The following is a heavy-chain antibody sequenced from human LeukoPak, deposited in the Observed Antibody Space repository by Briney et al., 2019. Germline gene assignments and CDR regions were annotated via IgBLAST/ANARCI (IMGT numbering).Heavy chain of an antibody. CDR1: GFTFSTYE. CDR2: ISSSGDNK. V-gene: IGHV3-48*03. D-gene: IGHD2-15*01. Sequence: GGSLTLSCAVSGFTFSTYEMNWFRQVPGKGLEWVSYISSSGDNKQYTSSVEGRFTISRENAKNSLYLEMDSLGVEDTAICYCARDGRAGVVGAFRLFDYWGHGTLVSVSS. CDR3: ARDGRAGVVGAFRLFDY. J-gene: IGHJ4*01.